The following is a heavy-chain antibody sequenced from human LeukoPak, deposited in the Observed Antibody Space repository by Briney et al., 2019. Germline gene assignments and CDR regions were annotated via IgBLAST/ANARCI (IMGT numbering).Heavy chain of an antibody. Sequence: GGSLRLSCAASGFTVSSNYMSWVRQAPGKGLEWVSVIYSGGSTYYADSVKGRFTISRDNSKNTLYLQMNSLRAEDTAVYYCARNGDYPYWYFDLWGRGTLVTVSS. CDR1: GFTVSSNY. J-gene: IGHJ2*01. CDR2: IYSGGST. V-gene: IGHV3-66*01. D-gene: IGHD4-17*01. CDR3: ARNGDYPYWYFDL.